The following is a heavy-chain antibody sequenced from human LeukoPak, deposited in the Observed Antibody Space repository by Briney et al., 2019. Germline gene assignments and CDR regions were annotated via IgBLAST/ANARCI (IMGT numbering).Heavy chain of an antibody. J-gene: IGHJ4*02. V-gene: IGHV4-30-2*01. CDR2: IYQSGRT. CDR3: AREEYGGNSYDY. CDR1: GDSISSGGYS. D-gene: IGHD4-23*01. Sequence: SETLSLTCTVSGDSISSGGYSWSWIRQPPGKGLELIAYIYQSGRTYYNPSLRSRVTISVDRSKNQFSLKLSSVTAADTAVYYCAREEYGGNSYDYWGQGTLVTVSS.